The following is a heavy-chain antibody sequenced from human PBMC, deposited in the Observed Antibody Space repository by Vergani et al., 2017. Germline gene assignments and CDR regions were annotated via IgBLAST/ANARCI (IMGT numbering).Heavy chain of an antibody. CDR1: GFTFSSYG. V-gene: IGHV3-33*01. CDR3: ARGYAAACLGPKASFDY. D-gene: IGHD6-13*01. Sequence: QVQLVESGGGVVQPGRSLRLSCAASGFTFSSYGMHWVRQAPGKGLEWVAVIWYDGSNKYYADSVKGRFTISRDNSKNTLYLQMNSLRAEDTAVYYCARGYAAACLGPKASFDYWGQGTLVTVSS. J-gene: IGHJ4*02. CDR2: IWYDGSNK.